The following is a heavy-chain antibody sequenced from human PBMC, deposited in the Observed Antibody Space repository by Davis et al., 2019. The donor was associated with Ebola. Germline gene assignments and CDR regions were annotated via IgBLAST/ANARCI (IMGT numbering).Heavy chain of an antibody. V-gene: IGHV4-59*01. CDR3: ARTGDYGMDV. D-gene: IGHD3-10*01. Sequence: MPSETLSLTCTVSGGSISSYYWSWIRQPPGKGLEWIGYIYYTGSTNSNPSLKSRVTISVDTSKNQFSLRLSSVTAADTAVYYCARTGDYGMDVWGQGTTVTVSS. CDR2: IYYTGST. J-gene: IGHJ6*02. CDR1: GGSISSYY.